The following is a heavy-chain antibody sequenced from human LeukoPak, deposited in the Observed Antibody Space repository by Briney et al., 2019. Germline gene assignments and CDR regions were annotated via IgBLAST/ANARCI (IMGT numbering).Heavy chain of an antibody. D-gene: IGHD3-9*01. CDR2: FDPEDGET. Sequence: ASVKVSCKVSGYTLTELSMHWVRQAPGKGLEWMGGFDPEDGETIYAQKFQGRVTMTEDTSTDTAYMELSSLRSEDTAVYYCARDAKFYDILIGYEFDYWGQGTLVTVSS. CDR3: ARDAKFYDILIGYEFDY. J-gene: IGHJ4*02. CDR1: GYTLTELS. V-gene: IGHV1-24*01.